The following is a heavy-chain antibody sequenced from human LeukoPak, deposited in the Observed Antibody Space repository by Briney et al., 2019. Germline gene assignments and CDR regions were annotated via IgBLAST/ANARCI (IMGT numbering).Heavy chain of an antibody. D-gene: IGHD6-13*01. J-gene: IGHJ1*01. CDR3: ARAHVLRSSSRSFQH. V-gene: IGHV1-2*02. CDR1: VYTFTAYF. CDR2: INPSSGRT. Sequence: ASVTVSFRASVYTFTAYFIYWVRQAPGQGLEWVGWINPSSGRTNSAQKFQGRVTMTRDTSISTAYMELSSLRSDDTAVYYCARAHVLRSSSRSFQHWGQGTLVSVAS.